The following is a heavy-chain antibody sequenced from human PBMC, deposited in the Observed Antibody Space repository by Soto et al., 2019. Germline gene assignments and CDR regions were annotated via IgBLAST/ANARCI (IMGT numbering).Heavy chain of an antibody. J-gene: IGHJ4*02. CDR3: ATHQKQIWLLAFDY. CDR1: GGSISSGDYY. V-gene: IGHV4-30-4*01. CDR2: IYYSGST. Sequence: SETLSLTCTVSGGSISSGDYYWSWIRQPPGKGPEWIGHIYYSGSTYYNPSLKSRITISVDTSKNQFSLKLSSVTAADTAVYYCATHQKQIWLLAFDYWGQGTLVTVSS. D-gene: IGHD5-18*01.